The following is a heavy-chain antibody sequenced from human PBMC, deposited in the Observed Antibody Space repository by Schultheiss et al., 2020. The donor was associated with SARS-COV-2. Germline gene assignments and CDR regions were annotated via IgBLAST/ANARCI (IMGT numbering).Heavy chain of an antibody. CDR1: GYTFTSYA. J-gene: IGHJ3*02. CDR3: ARVVVVVPAAIGDAFDI. D-gene: IGHD2-2*01. CDR2: SNAGNGNT. V-gene: IGHV1-3*01. Sequence: ASVKVSCKASGYTFTSYAMHWVRQAPGQRLEWMGWSNAGNGNTNYAQKLQGRVTMTTDTSTSTAYMELRSLRSDDTAVYYCARVVVVVPAAIGDAFDIWGQGTMVTVSS.